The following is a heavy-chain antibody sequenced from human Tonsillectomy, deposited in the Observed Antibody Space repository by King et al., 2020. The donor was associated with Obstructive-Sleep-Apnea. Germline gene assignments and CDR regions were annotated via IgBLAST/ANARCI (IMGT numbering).Heavy chain of an antibody. CDR3: AKAVDFNYGDDHFDY. J-gene: IGHJ4*02. CDR2: INWNSADT. Sequence: VQLVESGGDWVQPGRSLRLSCAVSGFKFDDYAMHWVRQAPGKGLEWVSGINWNSADTGYADSVKGRFTISRDNAKNTLYLQMNSLRPEDTAFYYCAKAVDFNYGDDHFDYWAREPWSPSP. D-gene: IGHD4/OR15-4a*01. V-gene: IGHV3-9*01. CDR1: GFKFDDYA.